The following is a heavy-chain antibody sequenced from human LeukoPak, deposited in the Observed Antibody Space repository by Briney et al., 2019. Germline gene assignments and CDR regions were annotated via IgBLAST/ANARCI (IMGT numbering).Heavy chain of an antibody. J-gene: IGHJ4*02. D-gene: IGHD3-22*01. CDR1: GYSFTSYW. V-gene: IGHV5-51*01. CDR2: IYPGDSDT. CDR3: ARPAGYYDSSGYYNVYYFDY. Sequence: GESLKISCKGSGYSFTSYWIGWVRQMPGKGLEWKGIIYPGDSDTRYSPSFQGQVTISADKSISTAYLQWSSLKASDTAMYYCARPAGYYDSSGYYNVYYFDYWGQGTLVTVSS.